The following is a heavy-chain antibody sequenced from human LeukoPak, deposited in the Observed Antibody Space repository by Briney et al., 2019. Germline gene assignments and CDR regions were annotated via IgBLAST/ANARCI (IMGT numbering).Heavy chain of an antibody. CDR1: GGSFSGYY. V-gene: IGHV4-34*01. J-gene: IGHJ4*02. D-gene: IGHD3-22*01. CDR2: INHSGST. CDR3: ARVPVGYDSSGYRFDY. Sequence: SETLSLTCAVYGGSFSGYYWSWSRQPPGKGLEWIGEINHSGSTNHNPSLKSRVTISVDTSKNQFSLKLSSVTAADTAVYYCARVPVGYDSSGYRFDYWGQGTLVTVSS.